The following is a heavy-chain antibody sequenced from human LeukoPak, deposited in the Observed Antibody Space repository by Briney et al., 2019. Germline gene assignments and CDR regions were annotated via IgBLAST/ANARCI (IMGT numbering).Heavy chain of an antibody. CDR2: IYTSGNT. J-gene: IGHJ5*02. D-gene: IGHD3-10*01. CDR3: ATYYYGSGSYH. CDR1: GGSISSGSYY. V-gene: IGHV4-61*02. Sequence: ASQTLSLTCTVSGGSISSGSYYWSWIRQPAGKGLEWIGRIYTSGNTNYNPSLKSRVTISVDTSKNQFSLKLSSVTAADTAVYYCATYYYGSGSYHWGQGTLVTVSS.